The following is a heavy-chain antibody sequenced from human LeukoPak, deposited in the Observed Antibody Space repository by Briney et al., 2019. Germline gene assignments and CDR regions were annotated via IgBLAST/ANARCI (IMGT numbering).Heavy chain of an antibody. CDR2: ISAYNANT. V-gene: IGHV1-18*01. CDR3: GGDSAAAGFSFDY. Sequence: GASVKVSCKTSGYTFTSYGISWVRQAPGQGLEWMGWISAYNANTNYAQNLQGRVTMTTDTSTTTAYMELRSLRSDDTAVYYCGGDSAAAGFSFDYWGQGTLVTVSS. D-gene: IGHD6-13*01. J-gene: IGHJ4*02. CDR1: GYTFTSYG.